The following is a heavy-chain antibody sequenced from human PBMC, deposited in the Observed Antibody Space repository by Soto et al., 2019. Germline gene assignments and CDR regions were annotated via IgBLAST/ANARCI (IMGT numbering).Heavy chain of an antibody. V-gene: IGHV4-59*12. CDR3: ARDRLKGPYDSSGYLDY. D-gene: IGHD3-22*01. CDR1: GDSISSYY. CDR2: IYQTGIT. Sequence: PSETLSLTCAVSGDSISSYYCMWIRQPPGKGLESIGYIYQTGITYYNPSLKSRVTISVDRSKNQFSLNLNSVTAADTAVYFCARDRLKGPYDSSGYLDYWGQGTLVTVSS. J-gene: IGHJ4*02.